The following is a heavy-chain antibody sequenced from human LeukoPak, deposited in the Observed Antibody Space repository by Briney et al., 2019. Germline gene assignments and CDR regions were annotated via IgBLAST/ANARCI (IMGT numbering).Heavy chain of an antibody. CDR2: ISGSGGST. CDR3: AKVGIQLWLEDYFDY. CDR1: GFTFSSYS. D-gene: IGHD5-18*01. Sequence: QPGGSLRLSCAASGFTFSSYSMNWVRQAPGKGLEWVSAISGSGGSTYYADSVKGRFTISRDNSKNTLYLQMNSLRAEDTAVYYCAKVGIQLWLEDYFDYWGQGTLVTVSS. J-gene: IGHJ4*02. V-gene: IGHV3-23*01.